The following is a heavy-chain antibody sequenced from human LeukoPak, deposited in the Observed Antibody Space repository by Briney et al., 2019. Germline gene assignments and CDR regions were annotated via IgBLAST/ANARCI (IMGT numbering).Heavy chain of an antibody. CDR1: GFTFSSYG. J-gene: IGHJ4*02. CDR3: AKDHYYDSSGYYYPWGYFDY. D-gene: IGHD3-22*01. Sequence: GGSLRLSCAASGFTFSSYGMHWVRQAPGKGLEWVAVISYDGSNKYYADSVKGRFTISRDNSKNTLYLQMNSLRAEDTAVYYCAKDHYYDSSGYYYPWGYFDYWGQGTLVTVSS. V-gene: IGHV3-30*18. CDR2: ISYDGSNK.